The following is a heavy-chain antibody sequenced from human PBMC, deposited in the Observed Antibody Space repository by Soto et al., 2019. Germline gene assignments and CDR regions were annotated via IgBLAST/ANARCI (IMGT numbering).Heavy chain of an antibody. V-gene: IGHV3-21*01. CDR3: ARDGSANGKYYYYGMDV. J-gene: IGHJ6*02. Sequence: GSLRLSCAASGFTFSSYSMNWVRQAPGKGLEWVSSISSSSSYIYYADSVKGRFTISRDNAKNSLYLQMNSLRAEDTAVYYCARDGSANGKYYYYGMDVWGQGTTVTVSS. D-gene: IGHD5-18*01. CDR1: GFTFSSYS. CDR2: ISSSSSYI.